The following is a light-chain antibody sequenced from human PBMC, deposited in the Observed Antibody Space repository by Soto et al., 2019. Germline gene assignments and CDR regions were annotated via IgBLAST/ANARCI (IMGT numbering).Light chain of an antibody. CDR2: SNN. CDR3: AAWDDSLNGLYV. V-gene: IGLV1-44*01. CDR1: SSDIGSNT. Sequence: QSALTQSPSASGTPGQRVTISCSVSSSDIGSNTVNWYQQLPGTAPKLLIYSNNQRPSGVPDRFSGSKSGTSASLAISGLQSEVEADYYCAAWDDSLNGLYVFGNGTKVTVL. J-gene: IGLJ1*01.